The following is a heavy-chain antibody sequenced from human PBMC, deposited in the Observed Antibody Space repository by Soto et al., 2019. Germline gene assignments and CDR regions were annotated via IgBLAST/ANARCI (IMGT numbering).Heavy chain of an antibody. J-gene: IGHJ6*02. CDR3: ARPRREGANPRNQGGLNV. Sequence: QVQLLQSGAEVKNPGASVKVSCEASGYTLNNFFIHWVRQTPGQGLEWMGLLNPSIGTTTYAQKFQGRVRMTRETSTQTVYMELSRLRSEDTAVYFCARPRREGANPRNQGGLNVWGQGTTVTVSS. CDR2: LNPSIGTT. CDR1: GYTLNNFF. V-gene: IGHV1-46*02.